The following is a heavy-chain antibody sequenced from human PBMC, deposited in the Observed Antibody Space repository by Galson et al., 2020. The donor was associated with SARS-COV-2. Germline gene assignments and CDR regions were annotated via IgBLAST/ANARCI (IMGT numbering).Heavy chain of an antibody. CDR2: VNQHGSAT. V-gene: IGHV3-74*01. CDR3: ARINYPSDS. Sequence: GGSLRLSCVASGFTFSSYWMHWVRQAPGEGLVWVSRVNQHGSATDYADSVKGRFSISRDNAKNTVYLQMNSLRAEDTAVYYCARINYPSDSWGQGTLVTVSS. J-gene: IGHJ4*02. CDR1: GFTFSSYW. D-gene: IGHD3-10*01.